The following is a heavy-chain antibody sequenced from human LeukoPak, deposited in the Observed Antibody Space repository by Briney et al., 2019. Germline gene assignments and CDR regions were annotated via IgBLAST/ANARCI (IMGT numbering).Heavy chain of an antibody. CDR3: ARDGLLWFAADY. CDR1: GYTFTTYG. J-gene: IGHJ4*02. V-gene: IGHV1-18*01. D-gene: IGHD3-10*01. Sequence: GASVKVSCKASGYTFTTYGISWVRQAPGQGLEWMGWISGYNGNTNYEQKFQGRVTMTTDTSTSTAYMELRSLRSHDTAVYYCARDGLLWFAADYWGQGTLVTVSS. CDR2: ISGYNGNT.